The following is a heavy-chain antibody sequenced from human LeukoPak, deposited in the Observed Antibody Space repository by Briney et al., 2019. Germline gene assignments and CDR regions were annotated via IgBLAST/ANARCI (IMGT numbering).Heavy chain of an antibody. CDR1: GGSMSSGGYY. V-gene: IGHV4-31*03. CDR3: ARGFSFAFDI. Sequence: PSQTLSLTCTVSGGSMSSGGYYWSWIRQHPGKGLEWVGYIYYSGNTYYNPSLKSRVTISIDTSNNQFPLNLSSVTAADTAVYYCARGFSFAFDIWGQGTMVTVSS. CDR2: IYYSGNT. D-gene: IGHD3-16*02. J-gene: IGHJ3*02.